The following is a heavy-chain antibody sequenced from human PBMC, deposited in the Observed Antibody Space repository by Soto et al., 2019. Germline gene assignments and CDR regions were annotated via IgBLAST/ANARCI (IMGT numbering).Heavy chain of an antibody. CDR2: IYYSGST. Sequence: QVQLQQWGAGLLKPSETLSLTCAVYGGSFSGYYWSWIRQPPGKGLEWIGYIYYSGSTNYNPSLKSRVTISVDTSKNQFSLKLSSVTAADTAVYYCARARYNMGGPSSWGMDVWGQGTTVTVSS. CDR3: ARARYNMGGPSSWGMDV. J-gene: IGHJ6*02. D-gene: IGHD1-20*01. V-gene: IGHV4-34*11. CDR1: GGSFSGYY.